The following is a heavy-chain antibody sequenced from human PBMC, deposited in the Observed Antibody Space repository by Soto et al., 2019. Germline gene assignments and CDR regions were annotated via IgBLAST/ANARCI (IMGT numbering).Heavy chain of an antibody. J-gene: IGHJ4*02. CDR3: ARGGGGDFDY. CDR2: IYYSGST. Sequence: SETLSLTCTVSGGSISSGDYYWSWIRQPPGKGLEWIGYIYYSGSTYYNQSLKSRVTISVDKSKNQFSMKLSYVTAADTAVYYCARGGGGDFDYWGQGTLVTVSS. V-gene: IGHV4-30-4*01. D-gene: IGHD2-15*01. CDR1: GGSISSGDYY.